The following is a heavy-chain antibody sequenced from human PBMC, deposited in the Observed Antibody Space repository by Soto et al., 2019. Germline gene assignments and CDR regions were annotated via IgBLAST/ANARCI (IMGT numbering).Heavy chain of an antibody. CDR2: IYFSGST. Sequence: PSETLSLTCTVSGGSISSGGYYWSWIRQHPGKGLEWIGYIYFSGSTYYNPSLKSRVTISVDTSKNQFSLKLSSVTAADTAVYYCATSDENCISTSCYFDYYYGMDVWGQGTTVTVSS. CDR3: ATSDENCISTSCYFDYYYGMDV. J-gene: IGHJ6*02. D-gene: IGHD2-2*01. CDR1: GGSISSGGYY. V-gene: IGHV4-31*03.